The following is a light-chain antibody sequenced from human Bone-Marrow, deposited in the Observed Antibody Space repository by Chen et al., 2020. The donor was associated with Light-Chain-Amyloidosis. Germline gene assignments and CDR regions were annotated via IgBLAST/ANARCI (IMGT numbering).Light chain of an antibody. Sequence: EIVMTQSPATLSVSPGERATLSCRASQSVSDNLAWYQQKPGQAPRLLIYYTSSRATGIPAKFSGSVSETEFTLTISSLQSEDFAVYYCQQYNTWPQAFGQGTKVEIK. J-gene: IGKJ1*01. CDR3: QQYNTWPQA. V-gene: IGKV3-15*01. CDR2: YTS. CDR1: QSVSDN.